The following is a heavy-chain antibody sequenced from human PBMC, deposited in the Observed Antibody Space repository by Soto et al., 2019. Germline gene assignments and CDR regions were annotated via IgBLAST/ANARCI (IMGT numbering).Heavy chain of an antibody. CDR1: GGSIDSGNFY. J-gene: IGHJ4*02. V-gene: IGHV4-39*01. CDR2: IYYSGRP. Sequence: SETLSLTCTVSGGSIDSGNFYWGWIRQPPGKGLEWIGTIYYSGRPFHNPSLKSRVTISVDTSKNQFSLKLYSVTAADTAVYYCARTRKLIAVASIDCWGQGTLVTVSS. D-gene: IGHD6-19*01. CDR3: ARTRKLIAVASIDC.